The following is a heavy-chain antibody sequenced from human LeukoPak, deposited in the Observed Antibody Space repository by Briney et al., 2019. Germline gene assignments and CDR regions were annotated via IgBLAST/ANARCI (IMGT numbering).Heavy chain of an antibody. CDR1: GYTFTGYY. D-gene: IGHD3-3*01. CDR3: ARDASITIFGVVIRWFDP. J-gene: IGHJ5*02. Sequence: ASVKVSCKASGYTFTGYYMHWVRQAPGQGLEWMGWINPNSGGTNYAQKFQGRVTMTRDTSISTAYMELSRLRSDDTAVYYCARDASITIFGVVIRWFDPWGQGTLVTGSS. V-gene: IGHV1-2*02. CDR2: INPNSGGT.